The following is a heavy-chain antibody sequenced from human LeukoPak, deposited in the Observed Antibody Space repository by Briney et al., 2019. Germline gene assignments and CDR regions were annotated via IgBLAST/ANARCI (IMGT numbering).Heavy chain of an antibody. CDR3: AREPLSGSSGYYFDY. V-gene: IGHV3-30*04. J-gene: IGHJ4*02. CDR1: GFTFSSYA. Sequence: GGSLRLSCAASGFTFSSYAMHWVRQAPGKGLEWVAVISYDGSNKYYADSVKGRFTISRDNSKNTLYLQMNSLRAEDTAVYYCAREPLSGSSGYYFDYWGQGTLVTVSS. D-gene: IGHD3-22*01. CDR2: ISYDGSNK.